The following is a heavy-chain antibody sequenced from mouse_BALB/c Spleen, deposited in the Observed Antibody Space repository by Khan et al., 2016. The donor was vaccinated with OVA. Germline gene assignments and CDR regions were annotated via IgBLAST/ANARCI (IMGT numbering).Heavy chain of an antibody. CDR2: FYPGNINN. CDR1: DYTFTSYY. J-gene: IGHJ3*01. D-gene: IGHD2-13*01. V-gene: IGHV1S56*01. CDR3: ASGGDGAFAY. Sequence: QVQLHQSGPELVKPGASVRLSCKASDYTFTSYYIHRVKQRPGQELEWIGWFYPGNINNNYTERFKGKATLTADKSSSTAYMPLSSLTSEDSAVDFGASGGDGAFAYWGQGTLVTVSA.